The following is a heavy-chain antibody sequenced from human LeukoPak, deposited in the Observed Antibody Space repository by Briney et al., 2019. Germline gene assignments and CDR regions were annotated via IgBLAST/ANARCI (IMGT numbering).Heavy chain of an antibody. J-gene: IGHJ4*02. V-gene: IGHV3-9*01. CDR3: AKGVTFGGVIASFDY. CDR2: ISWNSGSI. CDR1: GFTFDDCA. Sequence: GGSLRLSCAASGFTFDDCAMHWVRQAPGKGLEWVSGISWNSGSIGYADSVKGRFTISRDNAKNSLYLQMNSLRAEDTALYYCAKGVTFGGVIASFDYWGQGTLVTVSS. D-gene: IGHD3-16*02.